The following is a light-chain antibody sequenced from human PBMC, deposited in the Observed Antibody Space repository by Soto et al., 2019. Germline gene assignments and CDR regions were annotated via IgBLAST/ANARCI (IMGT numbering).Light chain of an antibody. Sequence: DLQMTQSPSSLSASVGDRDTITCQASQDISNYLNWYQQKPGEAPKLLIYDASNLETGVPSRFSGSGSGTDFTFTISSLQPEDIATYYCQQYDNLPLTFGGGTKVDIK. CDR3: QQYDNLPLT. CDR1: QDISNY. J-gene: IGKJ4*01. V-gene: IGKV1-33*01. CDR2: DAS.